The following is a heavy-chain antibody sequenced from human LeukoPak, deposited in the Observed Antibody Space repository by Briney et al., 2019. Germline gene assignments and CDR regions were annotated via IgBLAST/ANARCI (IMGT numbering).Heavy chain of an antibody. CDR1: GFTFSSYA. J-gene: IGHJ4*02. CDR2: IKQDGSEK. Sequence: GGSLRLSCAASGFTFSSYAMSWVRQAPGKGLEWVANIKQDGSEKYYVDSVKGRFTISRDNAKNSLYLQMNSLRAEDTAVYYCARGRLLYGDYGGYFDYWGQGTLVTVSS. D-gene: IGHD4-17*01. V-gene: IGHV3-7*01. CDR3: ARGRLLYGDYGGYFDY.